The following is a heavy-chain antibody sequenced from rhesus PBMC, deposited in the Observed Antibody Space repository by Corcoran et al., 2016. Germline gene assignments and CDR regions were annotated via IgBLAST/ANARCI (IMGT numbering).Heavy chain of an antibody. CDR1: GGSFRSSW. CDR3: TSPVRYRFDV. D-gene: IGHD3-9*01. J-gene: IGHJ5-1*01. Sequence: QVQLQESGPGLVKPSETLSLTCAVSGGSFRSSWWYWIRQPPGKGLEWIGEINGYSGSTNYNPSLQSRVTISMDVSKNQFSLRLTSVTAADTAVYYCTSPVRYRFDVWGPGVLVSVSS. V-gene: IGHV4-80*01. CDR2: INGYSGST.